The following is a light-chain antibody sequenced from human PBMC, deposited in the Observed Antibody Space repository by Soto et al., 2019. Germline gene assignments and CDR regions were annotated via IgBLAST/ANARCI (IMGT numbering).Light chain of an antibody. V-gene: IGLV1-44*01. CDR3: AAWDTSLIGAV. CDR1: SSNNGGNY. Sequence: QSVLSQPPSASGTPGQRVAISCSGSSSNNGGNYVIWFQQRPGKAPKHLIYSNNQRPSWVPDRFSGAKYGTSASLAISGLQSEDEDDYYCAAWDTSLIGAVFGAGTQLTVL. CDR2: SNN. J-gene: IGLJ7*01.